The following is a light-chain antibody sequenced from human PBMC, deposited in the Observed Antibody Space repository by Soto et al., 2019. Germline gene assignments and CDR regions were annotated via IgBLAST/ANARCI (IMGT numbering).Light chain of an antibody. CDR2: EVS. J-gene: IGLJ2*01. V-gene: IGLV2-18*01. Sequence: QSVLTQPPSVSGSPGQSVTIACTGTSSDVGSYNRVSWYQQPPGTAPKLMISEVSNRPSGVPDRFSGSKSGNTASLPISGLQAEDEADYYCSLYTSSSPFVFGGGTQLTVL. CDR1: SSDVGSYNR. CDR3: SLYTSSSPFV.